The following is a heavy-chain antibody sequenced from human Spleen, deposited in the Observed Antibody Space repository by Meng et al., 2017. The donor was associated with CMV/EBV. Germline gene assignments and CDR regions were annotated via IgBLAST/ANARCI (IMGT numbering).Heavy chain of an antibody. J-gene: IGHJ5*02. CDR3: ARDLFLRFGESLGWFDP. V-gene: IGHV4-39*07. Sequence: SISSSSYYWCCLRQPPGRGLEWIGTIHYSGNTSYNPSLKSRVTISVDTSKSHFSLKLTSVTAADTAMYYCARDLFLRFGESLGWFDPWGQGTLVTVSS. D-gene: IGHD3-10*01. CDR1: SISSSSYY. CDR2: IHYSGNT.